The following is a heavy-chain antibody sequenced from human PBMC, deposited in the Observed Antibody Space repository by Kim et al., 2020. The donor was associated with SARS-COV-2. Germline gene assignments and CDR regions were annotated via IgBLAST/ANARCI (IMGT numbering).Heavy chain of an antibody. Sequence: GGSLRLSCAASGFTFSSYAMSWVRQAPGKGLEWDSAISGSGGSTYYADSVKGRFTISRDNSKNTLYLQMNSLRAEDTAVYYCAKDFKIWFGEPHSGNWFDPWGQGTLVTVSS. CDR1: GFTFSSYA. CDR2: ISGSGGST. J-gene: IGHJ5*02. D-gene: IGHD3-10*01. CDR3: AKDFKIWFGEPHSGNWFDP. V-gene: IGHV3-23*01.